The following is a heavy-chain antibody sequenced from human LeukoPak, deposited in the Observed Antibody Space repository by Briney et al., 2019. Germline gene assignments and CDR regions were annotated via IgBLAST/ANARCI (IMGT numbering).Heavy chain of an antibody. CDR3: ARRFCSSVGCHRTFNYFDP. Sequence: PSETLSLTCTVSGDSINDYYWTWIRQPPGKRLEWIGYIYYSGTTTYNPSLRSRVTISLDTSKNQFSLKLSSVTAADTAVYYCARRFCSSVGCHRTFNYFDPWGQGTLVTVSS. J-gene: IGHJ5*02. CDR2: IYYSGTT. CDR1: GDSINDYY. V-gene: IGHV4-59*01. D-gene: IGHD2-2*01.